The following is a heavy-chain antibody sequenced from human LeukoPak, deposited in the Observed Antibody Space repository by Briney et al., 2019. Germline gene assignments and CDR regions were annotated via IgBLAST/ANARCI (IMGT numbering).Heavy chain of an antibody. D-gene: IGHD3-3*01. CDR3: ARDLRFLASGWFDP. CDR1: GGTFSSYA. V-gene: IGHV1-69*01. J-gene: IGHJ5*02. Sequence: SVKVSCKASGGTFSSYAISWVRQAPGQGLEWMGGIIPIFGTANYAQKFQGRVTITADESTSTAYMELSSLRSEDTAVYYCARDLRFLASGWFDPWGQGTLVTVSS. CDR2: IIPIFGTA.